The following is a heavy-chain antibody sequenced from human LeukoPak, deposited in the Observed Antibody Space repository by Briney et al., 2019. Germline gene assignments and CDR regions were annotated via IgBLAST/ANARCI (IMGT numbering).Heavy chain of an antibody. Sequence: GASVKVSCKASGYTVTGYYMHWVRQAPGQGLEWMGWINPNSGGTNYAQKFQGRVTMTRDTSISTAYMELSRLRSDDTAVYYCATHYGDYDPFDYWGQGTLVTVSS. J-gene: IGHJ4*02. D-gene: IGHD4-17*01. V-gene: IGHV1-2*02. CDR1: GYTVTGYY. CDR2: INPNSGGT. CDR3: ATHYGDYDPFDY.